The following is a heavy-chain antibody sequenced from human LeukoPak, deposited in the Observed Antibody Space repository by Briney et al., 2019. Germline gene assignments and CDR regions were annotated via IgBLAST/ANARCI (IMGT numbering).Heavy chain of an antibody. CDR3: ARDQYEGSGSYPPLGDY. J-gene: IGHJ4*02. V-gene: IGHV1-2*02. CDR2: INPNSGGT. Sequence: ASVKVSCKASGFTFTGYYMHWVRQAPGQGLEWMGWINPNSGGTNYAQKLQGRVTMTTDTSTSTAYMELRSLRSDDTAVYHCARDQYEGSGSYPPLGDYWGQGTLVTVSS. CDR1: GFTFTGYY. D-gene: IGHD3-10*01.